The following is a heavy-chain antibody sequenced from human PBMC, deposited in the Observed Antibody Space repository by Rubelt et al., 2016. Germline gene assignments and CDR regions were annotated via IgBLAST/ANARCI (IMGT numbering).Heavy chain of an antibody. V-gene: IGHV1-18*01. D-gene: IGHD6-13*01. Sequence: QVQLVQSGAEVKKPGASVKVSCKASGYTFTSYGISWVRQAPGQGLEWMGWISAYNDDTKYAQKLQGRVTMTTDTSTSTAYMELRSLRSDDTAVYYCARVSSGTSVGWLDPWGQGTLVTVSS. J-gene: IGHJ5*02. CDR1: GYTFTSYG. CDR2: ISAYNDDT. CDR3: ARVSSGTSVGWLDP.